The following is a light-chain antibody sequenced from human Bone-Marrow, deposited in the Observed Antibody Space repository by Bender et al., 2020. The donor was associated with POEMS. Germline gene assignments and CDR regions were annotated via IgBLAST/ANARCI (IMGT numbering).Light chain of an antibody. CDR1: NIGVDS. Sequence: SFVLTQPPSVSVAPGQTATITCGGNNIGVDSVHWYQQKAGQAPVLVLYDDTLRPSGIPERFSGSTSGTTVTLTISGVQAEDEADYYCQAADSNGFYVFGTGTKVTVL. CDR3: QAADSNGFYV. CDR2: DDT. V-gene: IGLV3-21*02. J-gene: IGLJ1*01.